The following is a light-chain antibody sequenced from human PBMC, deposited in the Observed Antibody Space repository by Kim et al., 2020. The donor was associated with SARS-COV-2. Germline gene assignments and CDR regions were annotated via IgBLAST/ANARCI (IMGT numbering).Light chain of an antibody. Sequence: SASVRDRVTITCRATQNVSGWLAWYQQKAGKAPKLLIYKASSLPSGVPSRFSGIDSGTEFTLTISSLQPDDSATYFCQQYQNYPLTFGGGTKVEI. CDR1: QNVSGW. V-gene: IGKV1-5*03. J-gene: IGKJ4*01. CDR2: KAS. CDR3: QQYQNYPLT.